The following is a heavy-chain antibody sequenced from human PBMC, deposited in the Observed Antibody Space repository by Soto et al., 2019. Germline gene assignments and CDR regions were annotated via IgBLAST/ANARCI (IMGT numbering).Heavy chain of an antibody. D-gene: IGHD1-20*01. CDR1: SGSISSSNW. CDR2: IYHSGST. J-gene: IGHJ6*03. Sequence: SETLSLTCAVSSGSISSSNWWSWVRQPPGKGLEWIGEIYHSGSTNYNPSLKSRVTISVDKSKNQFSLKLSSVTAADTAVYYCAREGDNWNDDNYYYYMDVWGKGTTVTVSS. V-gene: IGHV4-4*02. CDR3: AREGDNWNDDNYYYYMDV.